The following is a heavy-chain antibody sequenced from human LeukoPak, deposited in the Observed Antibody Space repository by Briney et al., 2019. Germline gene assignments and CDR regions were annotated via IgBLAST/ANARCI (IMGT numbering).Heavy chain of an antibody. J-gene: IGHJ4*02. CDR1: GFTFSSYE. CDR3: ASGYYDFWSGYSPLDY. CDR2: ISSSGSTI. D-gene: IGHD3-3*01. V-gene: IGHV3-48*03. Sequence: PGGSPRLSCAASGFTFSSYEMNWVRQAPGKGLEWVSYISSSGSTIYYADSVKGRFTISRDNAKNSLYLQMNSLRAEDTAVYYCASGYYDFWSGYSPLDYWGQGTLVTVSS.